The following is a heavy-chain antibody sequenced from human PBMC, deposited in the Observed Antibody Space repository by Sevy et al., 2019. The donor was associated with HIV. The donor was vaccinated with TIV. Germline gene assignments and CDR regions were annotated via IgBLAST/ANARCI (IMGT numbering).Heavy chain of an antibody. V-gene: IGHV2-5*01. CDR2: IYWNDDK. J-gene: IGHJ6*02. CDR1: GFSLSTSGVG. CDR3: AHTDEVEMATIGENYGMDV. D-gene: IGHD5-12*01. Sequence: SGPTLVKPTQTLTLTCTFSGFSLSTSGVGVGWIRQPPGKALEWLALIYWNDDKRYSPSLKSRLTITKDTSKNQVLLTMTNMDPVDTATYYCAHTDEVEMATIGENYGMDVWGQGTTVTVSS.